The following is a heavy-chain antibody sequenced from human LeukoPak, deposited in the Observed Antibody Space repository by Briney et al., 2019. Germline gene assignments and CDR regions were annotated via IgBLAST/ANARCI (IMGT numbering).Heavy chain of an antibody. CDR2: ISAYNGNT. Sequence: ASVKVSCKASGYTFTSYGISWVRQAPGQGLEWMGWISAYNGNTNYAQKLQGRVTMTTDTSTSTAYMELRSLRSDDTAVYYCARDHYYDSSGYYYYYYYMDVWGKGTTVTVSS. CDR3: ARDHYYDSSGYYYYYYYMDV. V-gene: IGHV1-18*01. CDR1: GYTFTSYG. J-gene: IGHJ6*03. D-gene: IGHD3-22*01.